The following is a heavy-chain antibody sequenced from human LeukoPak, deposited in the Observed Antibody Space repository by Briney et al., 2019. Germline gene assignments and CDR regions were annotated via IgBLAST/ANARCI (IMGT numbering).Heavy chain of an antibody. Sequence: GASVKVSCKASGYTFTSYGISWVRQAPGQGLEWMGWISAYNGNTNYAQKFQGRVTITADKSTSTAYMELSSLRSEDTAVYYCARGHYYDSSEDYWGQGTLVTVSS. J-gene: IGHJ4*02. V-gene: IGHV1-18*01. CDR3: ARGHYYDSSEDY. D-gene: IGHD3-22*01. CDR2: ISAYNGNT. CDR1: GYTFTSYG.